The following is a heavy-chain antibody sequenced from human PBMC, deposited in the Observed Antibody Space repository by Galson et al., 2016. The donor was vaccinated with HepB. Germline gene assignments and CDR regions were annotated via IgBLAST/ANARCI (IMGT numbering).Heavy chain of an antibody. CDR2: VYPAGSDT. V-gene: IGHV5-51*01. CDR3: ARVMGQWLPYF. D-gene: IGHD6-19*01. CDR1: GYTFRSYW. Sequence: QSGAEVKKPGESLRISCKGSGYTFRSYWIGWVRQMPGKGLEWMGIVYPAGSDTRYSPSFHGQVTISADKSISTLYLHWSSLKASDTAMYYCARVMGQWLPYFWGRGTLVTVSS. J-gene: IGHJ4*02.